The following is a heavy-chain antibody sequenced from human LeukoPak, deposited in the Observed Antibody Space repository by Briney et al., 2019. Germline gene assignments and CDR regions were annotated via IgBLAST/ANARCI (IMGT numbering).Heavy chain of an antibody. CDR3: AKDDRGNEAPFDY. CDR2: ISYDGTNK. CDR1: GFTFSSYG. V-gene: IGHV3-30*18. Sequence: GGSLRLSCAASGFTFSSYGMHWVRQAPGKGLEWVAVISYDGTNKYYADSVKGRFTISIDNSKNTLHLQINSLRAEDTAVYYCAKDDRGNEAPFDYWGQGTLVTVSS. J-gene: IGHJ4*02.